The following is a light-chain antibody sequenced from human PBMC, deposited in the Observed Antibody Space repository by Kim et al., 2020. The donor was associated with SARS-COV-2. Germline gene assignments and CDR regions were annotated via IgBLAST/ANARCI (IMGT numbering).Light chain of an antibody. J-gene: IGLJ2*01. Sequence: QRVTISCTGSSSNIGADSAVHWYQQHPGTAPKLLIYGNDNRPSGVPGRVSGSKSGTAASLAITGLQAEDEADYDCQSLDHSLNSVLFGGGTQLTVL. V-gene: IGLV1-40*01. CDR3: QSLDHSLNSVL. CDR2: GND. CDR1: SSNIGADSA.